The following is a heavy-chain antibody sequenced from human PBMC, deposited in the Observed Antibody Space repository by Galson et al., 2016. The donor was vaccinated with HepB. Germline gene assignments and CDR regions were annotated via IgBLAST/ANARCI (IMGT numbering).Heavy chain of an antibody. V-gene: IGHV3-23*01. CDR3: ARYINSWAPFDY. Sequence: SLRLSCAASGFTFSSYAMTWVRQAPGKGLEWVSGVSGSGANTYYANAVKGRFTISRDNSNNTLYLQVNSLRAEDTALYFCARYINSWAPFDYWGQGSLVTVSS. J-gene: IGHJ4*02. D-gene: IGHD6-13*01. CDR2: VSGSGANT. CDR1: GFTFSSYA.